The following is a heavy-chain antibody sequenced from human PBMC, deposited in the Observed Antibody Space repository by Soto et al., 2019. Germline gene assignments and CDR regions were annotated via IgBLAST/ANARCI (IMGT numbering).Heavy chain of an antibody. D-gene: IGHD3-10*02. CDR1: GFTFSSSS. CDR3: ARYRLFGEMDYYYGMDV. CDR2: ISSSSSTI. V-gene: IGHV3-48*01. J-gene: IGHJ6*02. Sequence: EVQLMESGGGLVQPGGSLRLSCAASGFTFSSSSMNLVSEAPGKGLEWVSYISSSSSTIYYADSVKGRFTITRDNAKNSLYLQMNSLRAEDTAVYYCARYRLFGEMDYYYGMDVWGQGTPVTASS.